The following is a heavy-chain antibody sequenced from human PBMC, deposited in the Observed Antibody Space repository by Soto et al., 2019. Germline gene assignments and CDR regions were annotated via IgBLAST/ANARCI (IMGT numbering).Heavy chain of an antibody. Sequence: PGGSLRLSCAASGFIFSSYDVHWVRQAPGKGLEWVSVITTTGDTYYAASVKGRFTISRDTSKNTLYLQMNSLGAEDTAIYFCAIRMYSTRWYYLDYWGQGTLVTVSS. D-gene: IGHD6-13*01. CDR2: ITTTGDT. CDR1: GFIFSSYD. V-gene: IGHV3-13*01. J-gene: IGHJ4*02. CDR3: AIRMYSTRWYYLDY.